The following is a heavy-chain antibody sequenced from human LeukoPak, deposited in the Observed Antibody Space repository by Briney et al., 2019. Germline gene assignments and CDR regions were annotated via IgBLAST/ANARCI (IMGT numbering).Heavy chain of an antibody. CDR1: GFTFGNYA. Sequence: PGGSLRLSCAASGFTFGNYAMTWVRQAPGKGLEWVSTISGSGGSTYYADSVKGRFTISRDNSKNTLYLQMNSLRAEDTAKYYCAKGGHISYFDRWGQGTLVTVSS. J-gene: IGHJ4*02. CDR3: AKGGHISYFDR. CDR2: ISGSGGST. D-gene: IGHD3-10*01. V-gene: IGHV3-23*01.